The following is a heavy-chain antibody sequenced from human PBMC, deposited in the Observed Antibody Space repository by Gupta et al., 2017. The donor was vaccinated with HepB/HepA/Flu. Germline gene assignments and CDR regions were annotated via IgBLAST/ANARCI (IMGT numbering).Heavy chain of an antibody. J-gene: IGHJ3*02. D-gene: IGHD7-27*01. V-gene: IGHV3-21*01. CDR2: ISSSSSYI. CDR3: ARAAPKLGMGTGAFDI. Sequence: EVQLVESGGGLVKPGGSLRLSCAASGFTFSSYSMNWVRQAPGKGLEWVSSISSSSSYIYYADSVKGRFTISRENAKNSLYLQMNSLRDEDTAVYYWARAAPKLGMGTGAFDIWGQGTMVTVSS. CDR1: GFTFSSYS.